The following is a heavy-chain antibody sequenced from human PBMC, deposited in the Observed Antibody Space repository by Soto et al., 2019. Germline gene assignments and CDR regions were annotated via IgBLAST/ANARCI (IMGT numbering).Heavy chain of an antibody. CDR3: ARDPTSRYCSSTSCSGDDAFDI. D-gene: IGHD2-2*01. V-gene: IGHV1-2*04. CDR1: GYTFTGYY. J-gene: IGHJ3*02. CDR2: INPNSGGT. Sequence: ASVKVSCKASGYTFTGYYMHWVRQAPGQGLEWMGWINPNSGGTNYSQKFQGWVTMTRDRSISKAYMELSRLRSDDTAVYYCARDPTSRYCSSTSCSGDDAFDIWGQGTMVTVSS.